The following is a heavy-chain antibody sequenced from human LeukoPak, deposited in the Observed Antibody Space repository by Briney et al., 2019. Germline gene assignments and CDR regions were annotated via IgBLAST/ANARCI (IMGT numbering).Heavy chain of an antibody. D-gene: IGHD6-13*01. CDR3: ARTSIAAAGIHY. J-gene: IGHJ4*02. V-gene: IGHV3-74*01. Sequence: PGGSLRLSCAASGFTFSSYWMHWVRQAPGNGLVWVSRINSDGSSTSYADSVKGRFTISRDNAKNTLYLQMNSLRAEDTDVYYCARTSIAAAGIHYWGQGTLVTVSS. CDR1: GFTFSSYW. CDR2: INSDGSST.